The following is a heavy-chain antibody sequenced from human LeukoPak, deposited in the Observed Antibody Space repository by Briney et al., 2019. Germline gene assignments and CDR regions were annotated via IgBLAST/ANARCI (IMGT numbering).Heavy chain of an antibody. CDR3: ARELGRGSGSLYSGMDV. CDR2: ISYDGSNR. V-gene: IGHV3-30*04. J-gene: IGHJ6*04. CDR1: GFTFSSYA. Sequence: GGSLRLSCAASGFTFSSYAMHWVRQAPGKGLEWVAVISYDGSNRYYADSVKGRFTISRDNSKNTLYLQMNSLRAEDTAVYYCARELGRGSGSLYSGMDVWGKGTTVTVSS. D-gene: IGHD3-10*01.